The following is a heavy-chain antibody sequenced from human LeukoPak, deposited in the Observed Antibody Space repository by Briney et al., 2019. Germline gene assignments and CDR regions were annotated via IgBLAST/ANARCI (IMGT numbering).Heavy chain of an antibody. CDR1: GFTFSSYG. V-gene: IGHV3-21*04. CDR2: ITSSGANV. CDR3: ARQWFGDY. D-gene: IGHD3-10*01. J-gene: IGHJ4*02. Sequence: PGRSLRLSCAASGFTFSSYGMHWVRQAPGKGPEWLPYITSSGANVYYADSVKGRFAVSRDNAKNSLYLQMNNLRAEDTAVYYCARQWFGDYWGQGTLVTVSS.